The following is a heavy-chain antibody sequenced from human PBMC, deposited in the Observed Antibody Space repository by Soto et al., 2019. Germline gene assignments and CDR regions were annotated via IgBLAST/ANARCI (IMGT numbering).Heavy chain of an antibody. CDR2: INHSGST. CDR1: GGSFSGYY. J-gene: IGHJ6*03. CDR3: ASTKDFWSGFVRPNYYYYMDV. D-gene: IGHD3-3*01. V-gene: IGHV4-34*01. Sequence: PSETLSLTCAVYGGSFSGYYWSWIRQPPGKGLEWIGEINHSGSTNYNPSLKGRVTISVDTSKNQFSLKLSSVTAADTAVYYCASTKDFWSGFVRPNYYYYMDVWGKGTTVTVSS.